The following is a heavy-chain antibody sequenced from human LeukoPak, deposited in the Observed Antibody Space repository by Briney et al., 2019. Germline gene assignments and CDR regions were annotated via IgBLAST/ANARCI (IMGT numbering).Heavy chain of an antibody. Sequence: GESLKISCKGSGYTFTNYWIGWVRQMPGKVLEWMGIIYPGDSDTRYSPTFQGQVTISADKSISAAYLQWSSLKASDTAMYYCARIDREVVPIDYWGQGTLVTVSS. D-gene: IGHD2-15*01. CDR1: GYTFTNYW. J-gene: IGHJ4*02. CDR2: IYPGDSDT. V-gene: IGHV5-51*01. CDR3: ARIDREVVPIDY.